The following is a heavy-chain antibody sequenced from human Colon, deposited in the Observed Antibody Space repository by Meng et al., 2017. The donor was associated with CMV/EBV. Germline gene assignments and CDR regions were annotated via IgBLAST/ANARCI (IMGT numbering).Heavy chain of an antibody. CDR1: GFTFSDHY. CDR2: SRNRANIYTT. J-gene: IGHJ4*02. D-gene: IGHD2-8*02. CDR3: TSGYWYETYFDQ. Sequence: GESLKISCATSGFTFSDHYMDWVRQAPGRGLEWVGRSRNRANIYTTEYAPSVRGRFTISRDESKKLLFLHMTSLKTEDTAVYYCTSGYWYETYFDQWGQGTLVTVSS. V-gene: IGHV3-72*01.